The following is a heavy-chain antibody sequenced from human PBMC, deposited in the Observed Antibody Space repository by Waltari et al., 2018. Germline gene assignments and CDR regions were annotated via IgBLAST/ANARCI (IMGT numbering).Heavy chain of an antibody. CDR1: GYTFTSFA. J-gene: IGHJ4*02. D-gene: IGHD3-22*01. CDR2: INAGSVNT. V-gene: IGHV1-3*01. Sequence: SCKASGYTFTSFAMHWVRQAPGQSVEWMGWINAGSVNTKYSQKFQGRVTITWDTSASTVYMELTSLRSEDTAVYYCARSYYYDSSGSTATTFDYWGQGTLVTVSS. CDR3: ARSYYYDSSGSTATTFDY.